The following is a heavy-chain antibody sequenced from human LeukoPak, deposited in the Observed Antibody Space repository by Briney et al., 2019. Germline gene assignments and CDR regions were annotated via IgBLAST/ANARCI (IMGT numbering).Heavy chain of an antibody. CDR2: INPGDSDT. V-gene: IGHV5-51*01. Sequence: GESLKISCKGSGYSFTSYWIGWVRQMPGKGLEWMGIINPGDSDTRYSPSFQGQVIISADRSISTAYLRWSSLRASDTAMYYCARHYYYGSGSPFDYWGQGTLVTVSS. D-gene: IGHD3-10*01. CDR3: ARHYYYGSGSPFDY. J-gene: IGHJ4*02. CDR1: GYSFTSYW.